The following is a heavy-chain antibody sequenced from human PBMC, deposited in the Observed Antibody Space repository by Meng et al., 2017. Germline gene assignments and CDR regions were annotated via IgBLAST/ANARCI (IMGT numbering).Heavy chain of an antibody. CDR3: AREERVDFDY. Sequence: QLVESGSELRKPGAVVNVACKASTSTVMSYAMNWVRQAPGQGLEWMGWINTNTGNPTYAQGFTGRFVFSFEPSVSTAYLQNSSLMAEDTAVYYCAREERVDFDYWGQGTLVTVSS. V-gene: IGHV7-4-1*02. CDR1: TSTVMSYA. J-gene: IGHJ4*02. CDR2: INTNTGNP. D-gene: IGHD2-15*01.